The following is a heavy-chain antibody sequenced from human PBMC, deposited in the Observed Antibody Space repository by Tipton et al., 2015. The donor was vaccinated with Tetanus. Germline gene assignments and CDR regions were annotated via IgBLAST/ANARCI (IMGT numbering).Heavy chain of an antibody. D-gene: IGHD2-15*01. V-gene: IGHV4-31*03. CDR1: GGSISSGGYY. CDR3: TRGENRGGGSPNDYFDY. CDR2: IYYSGST. J-gene: IGHJ4*02. Sequence: TLSLTCTVSGGSISSGGYYWSWIRQHPGKGLEWIGYIYYSGSTYYNPSLKSRVTISVDTSKNQFSLKLSSVTAADTAVYYCTRGENRGGGSPNDYFDYWGQGTLVTVSS.